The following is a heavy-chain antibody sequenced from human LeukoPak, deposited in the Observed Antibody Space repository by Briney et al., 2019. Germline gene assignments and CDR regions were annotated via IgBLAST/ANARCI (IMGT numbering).Heavy chain of an antibody. CDR2: ISTYNGNT. D-gene: IGHD6-19*01. V-gene: IGHV1-18*01. J-gene: IGHJ4*02. Sequence: ASVKVSCKASGYTLTTYGISWVRQAPGQGLEWLGWISTYNGNTNYAQNFQGRVTMTTDTSTSTAYMELRSLRSDDTAVYYCARVAVAALYFDYWGQGTLVTVSS. CDR1: GYTLTTYG. CDR3: ARVAVAALYFDY.